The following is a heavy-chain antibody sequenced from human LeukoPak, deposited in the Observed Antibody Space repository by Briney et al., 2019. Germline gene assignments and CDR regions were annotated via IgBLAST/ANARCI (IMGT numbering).Heavy chain of an antibody. J-gene: IGHJ4*02. D-gene: IGHD6-19*01. CDR3: ARPRGPYSSGWYWFDY. V-gene: IGHV5-51*01. CDR1: GYSFTSYW. CDR2: IYPGDSDT. Sequence: GESLKISCKGSGYSFTSYWIGWVRQMPGKGLEWMGIIYPGDSDTRYSPSFQGQVTISADKSISTAYLQWSSLRASDTAMYYCARPRGPYSSGWYWFDYWGQGTLVTVSS.